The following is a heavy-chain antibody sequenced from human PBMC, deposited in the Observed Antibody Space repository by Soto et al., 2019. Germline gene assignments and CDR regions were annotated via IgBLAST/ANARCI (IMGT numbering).Heavy chain of an antibody. CDR1: GGTFSSYA. Sequence: SVKVSCKASGGTFSSYAISWVRQAPGQGLEWMGGIIPIFGTANYAQKFQGRVTITADESTSTAYMELSSLRSEDTAVYYCARGLRDGSPFDYWGQGTLVTVSS. CDR2: IIPIFGTA. D-gene: IGHD2-21*01. V-gene: IGHV1-69*13. J-gene: IGHJ4*02. CDR3: ARGLRDGSPFDY.